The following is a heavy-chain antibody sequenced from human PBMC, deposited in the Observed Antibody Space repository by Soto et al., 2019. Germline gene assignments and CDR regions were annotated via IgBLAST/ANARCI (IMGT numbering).Heavy chain of an antibody. J-gene: IGHJ4*02. CDR2: IYYSGST. CDR1: GGSISSYY. D-gene: IGHD6-19*01. Sequence: SETLSLTCTVSGGSISSYYWSWIRQPPGKGLEWIGYIYYSGSTNYHPSLKSRVTISVDTSKNQFSLKLSSVTAADTAVYYCARSSRYSSGWYVDYWGQGTLVTVSS. V-gene: IGHV4-59*01. CDR3: ARSSRYSSGWYVDY.